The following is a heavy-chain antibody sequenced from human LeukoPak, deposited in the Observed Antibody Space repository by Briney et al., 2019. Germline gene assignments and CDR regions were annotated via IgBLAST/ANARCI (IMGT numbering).Heavy chain of an antibody. CDR3: ARVGRYGYNLQYFDY. Sequence: SETLSLTCTVSGVSISSYYWSWIRQPPGKGLEWIGYIYYSGSTNYNPSLKSRVTISVDTSKNQFSLKLSSVTDADTAVYYRARVGRYGYNLQYFDYWGQGTLVTVSS. J-gene: IGHJ4*02. V-gene: IGHV4-59*01. CDR1: GVSISSYY. D-gene: IGHD5-24*01. CDR2: IYYSGST.